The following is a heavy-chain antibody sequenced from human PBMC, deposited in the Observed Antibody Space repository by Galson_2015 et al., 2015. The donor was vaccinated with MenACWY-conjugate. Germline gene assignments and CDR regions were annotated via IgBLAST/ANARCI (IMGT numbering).Heavy chain of an antibody. CDR2: TRDKANSYTT. V-gene: IGHV3-72*01. CDR3: AREGDSSGPDFDY. CDR1: GFTFSNHY. Sequence: SLRLSCAASGFTFSNHYMDWVRQAPGKGLEWIGRTRDKANSYTTDYAASVKGRFTISRDESKNSLYLQINSLKTEDTAVYYCAREGDSSGPDFDYCGQGTLVTVSS. J-gene: IGHJ4*02. D-gene: IGHD3-22*01.